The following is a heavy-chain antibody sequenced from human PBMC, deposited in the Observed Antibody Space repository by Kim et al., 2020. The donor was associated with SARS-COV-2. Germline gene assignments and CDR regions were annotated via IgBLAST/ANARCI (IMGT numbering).Heavy chain of an antibody. CDR2: ISWNSGSI. Sequence: GGSLRLSCAASGFTFDDYGMHWVRQAPGKGLEWVSGISWNSGSIGYADSVKGRFTISRDNAENSLYLQMNSLRAEDTALYYCAKLLSGSYSGVDYWGQGTLVTVSS. J-gene: IGHJ4*02. D-gene: IGHD1-26*01. CDR3: AKLLSGSYSGVDY. CDR1: GFTFDDYG. V-gene: IGHV3-9*01.